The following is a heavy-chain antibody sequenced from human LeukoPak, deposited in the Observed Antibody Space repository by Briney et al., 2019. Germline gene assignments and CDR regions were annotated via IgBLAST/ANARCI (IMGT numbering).Heavy chain of an antibody. CDR2: INHSGST. V-gene: IGHV4-34*01. CDR3: ARVYCTSTSCANFDS. CDR1: GGSFSGYY. J-gene: IGHJ4*02. D-gene: IGHD2-2*01. Sequence: SETLSLTCAVYGGSFSGYYWSWIRQSPGKGLEWIEEINHSGSTNYNPSLKSRVTISVDTSKNQFSLKLTSVTAADTAVYYCARVYCTSTSCANFDSWAREPWSPSPQ.